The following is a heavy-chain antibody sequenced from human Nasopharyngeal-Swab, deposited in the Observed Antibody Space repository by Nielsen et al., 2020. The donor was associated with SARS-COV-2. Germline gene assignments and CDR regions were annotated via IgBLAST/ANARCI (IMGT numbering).Heavy chain of an antibody. V-gene: IGHV3-48*04. Sequence: GESLKISCAASGFTFSSYSMNWVRQAPGKGLEWVSYISSSSSTIYYADSVKGRFTISRDNAKNSLYLQMNSLRAEDTAVYYCAGGYCSGGSCYPTPPYYYYGMDVWGQGTTVTVPS. CDR2: ISSSSSTI. CDR1: GFTFSSYS. J-gene: IGHJ6*02. D-gene: IGHD2-15*01. CDR3: AGGYCSGGSCYPTPPYYYYGMDV.